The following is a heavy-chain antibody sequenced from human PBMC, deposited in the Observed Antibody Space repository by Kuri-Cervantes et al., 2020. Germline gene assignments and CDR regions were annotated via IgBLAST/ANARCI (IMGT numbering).Heavy chain of an antibody. D-gene: IGHD3-10*02. CDR3: ASVFGESHFDY. J-gene: IGHJ4*02. Sequence: GESLKISCAASGFTVSSNYMSWVRQAPGKGLEWVSVIYSGGSTYYADSVKGRFTISRDNSKNTLYLQMNSLRAEDTAVYYCASVFGESHFDYWGQGTLVTVSS. CDR2: IYSGGST. CDR1: GFTVSSNY. V-gene: IGHV3-66*01.